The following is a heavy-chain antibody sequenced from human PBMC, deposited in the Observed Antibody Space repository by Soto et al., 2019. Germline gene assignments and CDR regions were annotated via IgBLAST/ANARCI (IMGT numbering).Heavy chain of an antibody. D-gene: IGHD4-17*01. Sequence: AASVKVSCKVSGYTLTELSMHWVRQAPGKGLEWMGGFDPEDGETIYAQKFQGRVTMTEDTSTDTAYIELSSLRSEDTAVYYCARVRDYGDYLGIDVWGKGTTVTVSS. CDR2: FDPEDGET. CDR1: GYTLTELS. J-gene: IGHJ6*04. CDR3: ARVRDYGDYLGIDV. V-gene: IGHV1-24*01.